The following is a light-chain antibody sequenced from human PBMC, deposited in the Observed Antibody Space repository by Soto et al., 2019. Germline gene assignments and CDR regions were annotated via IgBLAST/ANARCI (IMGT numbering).Light chain of an antibody. CDR2: LGS. Sequence: DIVMTQSPLSLPVTPGEPASISCSSSQSLLHTNGYNYLDWYLQKPGQSPQLLIYLGSNRASGVPDRFSGSGSGTDFTLKITKVEAEDVGVYYCMQALQTPLTFGPRTKVNIK. J-gene: IGKJ3*01. CDR1: QSLLHTNGYNY. V-gene: IGKV2-28*01. CDR3: MQALQTPLT.